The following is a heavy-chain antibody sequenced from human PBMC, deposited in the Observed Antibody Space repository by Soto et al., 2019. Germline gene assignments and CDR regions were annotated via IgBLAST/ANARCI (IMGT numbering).Heavy chain of an antibody. V-gene: IGHV3-48*01. D-gene: IGHD7-27*01. J-gene: IGHJ6*03. CDR3: ARDLSWGSNWYYYMDV. Sequence: GGSLRLSCATSGFILSDCAMNWVRQAPGKGQEWVSYISSSSSVIDYADSVKGRFTVSRDNARNSLYLQMNSLRAEDKAVFYCARDLSWGSNWYYYMDVWGKGTTVTVSS. CDR1: GFILSDCA. CDR2: ISSSSSVI.